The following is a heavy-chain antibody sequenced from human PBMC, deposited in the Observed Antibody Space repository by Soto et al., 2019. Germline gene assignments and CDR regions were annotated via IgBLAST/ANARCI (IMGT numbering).Heavy chain of an antibody. J-gene: IGHJ1*01. D-gene: IGHD3-16*02. CDR1: GFTFSSYA. Sequence: GGSLRLSCAASGFTFSSYAMIWVRQAPGKGLEWVSAISGSGGSTYYADSVKGRFTISRDNSKNTLYLQMNSLRAEDTAVYYCAKAPYDYVWGSYRIEYFQHWGQGTLVTVSS. V-gene: IGHV3-23*01. CDR2: ISGSGGST. CDR3: AKAPYDYVWGSYRIEYFQH.